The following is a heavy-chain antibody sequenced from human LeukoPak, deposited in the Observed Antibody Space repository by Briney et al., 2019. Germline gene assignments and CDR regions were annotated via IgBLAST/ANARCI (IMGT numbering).Heavy chain of an antibody. CDR3: ATLPVTTDFDY. D-gene: IGHD4-17*01. V-gene: IGHV1-8*01. CDR1: GYTFTSYD. Sequence: GASVKVSCKASGYTFTSYDINWVRQATGQGLEWMGWMNPNSGNTGYAQKFQGRVTMTEDTSTDTAYMELSSLRSEDTAVYYCATLPVTTDFDYWGQGTLVTVSS. J-gene: IGHJ4*02. CDR2: MNPNSGNT.